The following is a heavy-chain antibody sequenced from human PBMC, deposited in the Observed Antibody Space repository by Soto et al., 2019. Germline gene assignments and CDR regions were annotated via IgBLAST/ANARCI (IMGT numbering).Heavy chain of an antibody. Sequence: EVQLVETGGGLIQPGGSLRLSCAASGFTVSGQYMSWVRPAPGKVLEWVSVIYNGGGTYYADSVKGRFTISRDNSKNKLYLQMNGLRAEHTAVYYCASKRGSSYDDWGQGTLVTVTS. J-gene: IGHJ4*02. CDR2: IYNGGGT. CDR3: ASKRGSSYDD. V-gene: IGHV3-53*02. CDR1: GFTVSGQY. D-gene: IGHD6-6*01.